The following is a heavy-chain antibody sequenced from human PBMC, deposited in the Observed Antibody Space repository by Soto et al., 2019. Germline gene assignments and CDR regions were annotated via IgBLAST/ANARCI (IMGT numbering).Heavy chain of an antibody. V-gene: IGHV2-5*02. CDR1: GFSLSTSGVG. CDR2: IYWDDDK. Sequence: QITLKESGPTLVKPTQTLTLTCSFSGFSLSTSGVGVGWIRQPPGKALEWLALIYWDDDKRYSPSLRSRLTVTKDTSNNQMVLIITNMDPVDTATYYCAHSRCGGDCLQSYASHYYYGMDVWGQGTTVTVSS. D-gene: IGHD2-21*02. J-gene: IGHJ6*02. CDR3: AHSRCGGDCLQSYASHYYYGMDV.